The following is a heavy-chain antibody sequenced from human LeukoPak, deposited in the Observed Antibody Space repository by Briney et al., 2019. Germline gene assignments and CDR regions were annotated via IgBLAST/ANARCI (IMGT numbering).Heavy chain of an antibody. J-gene: IGHJ4*02. CDR1: GGSISSSSYC. D-gene: IGHD6-19*01. CDR2: NYYSGST. CDR3: AREAPDSGCSRDAWNDDFDN. V-gene: IGHV4-39*07. Sequence: SETLSLTCTVSGGSISSSSYCWSWIRPPQGKGLEWNGSNYYSGSTYYNPSLKSRVTISVDTSKNQFSLKLSSVTAADTAVYYCAREAPDSGCSRDAWNDDFDNWGQGTLVTVSS.